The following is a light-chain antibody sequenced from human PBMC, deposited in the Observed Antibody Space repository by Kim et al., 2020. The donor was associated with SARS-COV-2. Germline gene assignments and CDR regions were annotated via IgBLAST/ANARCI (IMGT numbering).Light chain of an antibody. CDR3: KQYVSSPFT. Sequence: SPGERATLSCRASQSVSSSYLAWYQQKPGQAPWLLIYGASSRATGIPDRFSGSVSVTGFTLTISRLEPEDFAVYYCKQYVSSPFTFGPGTKVDIK. J-gene: IGKJ3*01. CDR1: QSVSSSY. CDR2: GAS. V-gene: IGKV3-20*01.